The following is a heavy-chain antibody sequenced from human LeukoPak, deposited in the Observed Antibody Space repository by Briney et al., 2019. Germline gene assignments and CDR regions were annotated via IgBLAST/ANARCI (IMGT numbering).Heavy chain of an antibody. CDR2: ISGSGGST. V-gene: IGHV3-23*01. Sequence: GGSLRLSCAASGFTFSSYAMSWVRQAPGKGLEWVSAISGSGGSTYYADSVKGRFTISRDNSKNTLYLQMNSLRAEDTAVYYCAKTKTLKAYCSGGSCYLAYFDYWGQGTLVTVSS. CDR3: AKTKTLKAYCSGGSCYLAYFDY. CDR1: GFTFSSYA. J-gene: IGHJ4*02. D-gene: IGHD2-15*01.